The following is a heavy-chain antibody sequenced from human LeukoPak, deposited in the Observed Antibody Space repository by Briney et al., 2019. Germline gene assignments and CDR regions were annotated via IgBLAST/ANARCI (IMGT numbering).Heavy chain of an antibody. V-gene: IGHV4-4*02. Sequence: SGTLSLTCGVSGGSISITNWWTWVSQPPGKGLEWIGEVHLDGRTNYNPSLESRVTISVDKSENHISLRLTSVTAADTAVYYCARRDSSSDWGKFDFWGQGTLVTVSS. CDR1: GGSISITNW. D-gene: IGHD6-19*01. CDR2: VHLDGRT. J-gene: IGHJ4*02. CDR3: ARRDSSSDWGKFDF.